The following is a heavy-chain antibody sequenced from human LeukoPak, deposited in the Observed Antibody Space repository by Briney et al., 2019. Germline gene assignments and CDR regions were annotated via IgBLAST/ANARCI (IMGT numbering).Heavy chain of an antibody. CDR3: AKDYRGYRAPYYFDY. J-gene: IGHJ4*02. CDR2: IKQDGSEK. Sequence: GGSLRLSCAASGFTFSSYWMSWVRQAPGKGLEWVANIKQDGSEKYYVDSVKGRFTISRDNAKNSLYLQMNSLRAEDTAVYYCAKDYRGYRAPYYFDYWGQGTLVTVSS. CDR1: GFTFSSYW. D-gene: IGHD2-15*01. V-gene: IGHV3-7*01.